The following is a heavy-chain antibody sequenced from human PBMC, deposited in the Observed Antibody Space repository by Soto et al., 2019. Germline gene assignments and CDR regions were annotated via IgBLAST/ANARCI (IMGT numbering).Heavy chain of an antibody. Sequence: PGGSLRLSCATSGFTFSNAWMNWVRQAPGKGLEWVGRIKSKTDGGTTDYAAPVKGRFTISRDASKNTLYLQMNSLITEETAVYYCTTDLRGYSYGYDFDDWGQGTLVTVSS. V-gene: IGHV3-15*07. CDR2: IKSKTDGGTT. J-gene: IGHJ4*02. D-gene: IGHD5-18*01. CDR3: TTDLRGYSYGYDFDD. CDR1: GFTFSNAW.